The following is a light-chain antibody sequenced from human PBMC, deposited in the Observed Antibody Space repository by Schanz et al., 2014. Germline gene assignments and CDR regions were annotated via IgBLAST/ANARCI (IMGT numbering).Light chain of an antibody. CDR2: DVS. CDR1: SSDVGGYNY. CDR3: SSYTSSSTVV. V-gene: IGLV2-14*01. Sequence: QSALTQPASVSGSPGQSITISCTGTSSDVGGYNYVSWYQQHPGKAPKLMIYDVSVRPSGVPDRFSGSKSGNTASLTISGLQAEDEGDYYCSSYTSSSTVVFGGGTKLTVL. J-gene: IGLJ2*01.